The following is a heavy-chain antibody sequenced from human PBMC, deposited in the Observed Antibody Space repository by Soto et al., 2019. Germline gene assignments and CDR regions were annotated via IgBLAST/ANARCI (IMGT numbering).Heavy chain of an antibody. CDR1: GFSVTASN. Sequence: EVQLVETGGDLIQPGGSLRLSCAASGFSVTASNMNWVRQAPGKGLEWVSVIFGADETDYAASVRGRFTISRDNSKNTVYLQMDSLRTEDTALYYCARGGFDWGQGTLVTVSS. CDR2: IFGADET. D-gene: IGHD3-16*01. CDR3: ARGGFD. V-gene: IGHV3-53*02. J-gene: IGHJ4*02.